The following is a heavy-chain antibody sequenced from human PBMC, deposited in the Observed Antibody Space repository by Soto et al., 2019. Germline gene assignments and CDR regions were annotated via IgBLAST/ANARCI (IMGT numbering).Heavy chain of an antibody. Sequence: ASVKVSCKASGYTFTSYAMHWVRQAPGQRLEWMGWINAGNGNTKYSQKFQGRVTITRDTSASTAYMELSSLRSEDTAVYYCARDSGPGYCSGGSCFGRPYDPWGQGTLVTVSS. V-gene: IGHV1-3*01. J-gene: IGHJ5*02. CDR1: GYTFTSYA. CDR2: INAGNGNT. CDR3: ARDSGPGYCSGGSCFGRPYDP. D-gene: IGHD2-15*01.